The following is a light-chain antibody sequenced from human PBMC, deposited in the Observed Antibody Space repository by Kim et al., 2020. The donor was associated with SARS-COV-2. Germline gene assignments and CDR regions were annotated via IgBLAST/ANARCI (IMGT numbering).Light chain of an antibody. V-gene: IGKV1-39*01. CDR1: QSISTY. CDR3: QQSYNTPPT. CDR2: TAS. J-gene: IGKJ2*01. Sequence: DIQMTQSPSSLSASEGDRVTVTCRTSQSISTYLNWYQQIPGKPPKLLIYTASTLQSGVPSRFSGRGSGTDFTLTISNLQPEDFATYYCQQSYNTPPTFGQGNKLEI.